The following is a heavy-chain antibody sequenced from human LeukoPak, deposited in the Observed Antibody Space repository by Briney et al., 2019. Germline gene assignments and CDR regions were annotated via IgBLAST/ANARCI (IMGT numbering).Heavy chain of an antibody. CDR1: GGSITSANW. CDR2: IYHTGNT. CDR3: ARDANGSDLHYYHMDV. D-gene: IGHD6-25*01. Sequence: SETLSLTCAVSGGSITSANWWSWVRQSPGKGLEWIGEIYHTGNTNYNPSLNSRVSISLDTSKNQFSPRLTSVTAADTAVYFCARDANGSDLHYYHMDVWGKGTTVTVSS. J-gene: IGHJ6*03. V-gene: IGHV4-4*02.